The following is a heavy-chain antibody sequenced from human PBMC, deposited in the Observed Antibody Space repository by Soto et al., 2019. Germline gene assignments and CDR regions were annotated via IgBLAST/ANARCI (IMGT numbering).Heavy chain of an antibody. D-gene: IGHD3-22*01. Sequence: GGSLRLSCAASGFTFGSYWVHWVRQAPGKGLVWVSRINSDGSSTSYADSVKGRFTISRDNAKNTLYLQMNSLRAEDTAVYYCAIRASYYDSSGYFDYWGQGTLVTVSS. CDR3: AIRASYYDSSGYFDY. CDR2: INSDGSST. J-gene: IGHJ4*02. CDR1: GFTFGSYW. V-gene: IGHV3-74*01.